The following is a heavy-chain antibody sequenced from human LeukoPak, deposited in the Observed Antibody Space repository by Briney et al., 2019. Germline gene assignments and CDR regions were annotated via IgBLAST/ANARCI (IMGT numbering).Heavy chain of an antibody. J-gene: IGHJ4*02. V-gene: IGHV1-2*02. CDR1: GYTFTGYY. D-gene: IGHD5-18*01. CDR2: INPDSGGT. CDR3: ARDFGYSYGPQTRPYFDY. Sequence: ASVKVSCKASGYTFTGYYMHWVRQAPGHGLEWMGWINPDSGGTNYAQKFQGRVTMTRDTSINTAYMELSRLRSEDTAVYYCARDFGYSYGPQTRPYFDYWGQGTLVTVSS.